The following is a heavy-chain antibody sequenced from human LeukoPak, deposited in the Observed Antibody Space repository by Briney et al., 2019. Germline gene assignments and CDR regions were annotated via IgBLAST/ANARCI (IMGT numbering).Heavy chain of an antibody. CDR1: GFTFSSYA. V-gene: IGHV3-23*01. CDR3: AKDQQQLVPYYYYYYGMDV. CDR2: ISGSGGST. J-gene: IGHJ6*02. Sequence: GGSLRLSCAASGFTFSSYAMSWVRQAPGKGLEWVSAISGSGGSTYYADSVKGRFTISRDNSKNTLYLQMNSLRAQDTAVYYCAKDQQQLVPYYYYYYGMDVWGQGTTVTVSS. D-gene: IGHD6-13*01.